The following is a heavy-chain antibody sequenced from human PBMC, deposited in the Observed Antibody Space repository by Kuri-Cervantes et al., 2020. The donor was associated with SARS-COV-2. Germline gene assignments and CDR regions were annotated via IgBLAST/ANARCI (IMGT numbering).Heavy chain of an antibody. CDR2: ISGNSNEI. Sequence: GGSLRLSCAASGFTFSDYSMNWVRQAPGKGLEWVSYISGNSNEIRYADSVKGRFTISRDSAKNSLYLQMNSLRDEDTAVYYCARDKDWAFDYWGQGTLVTVSS. J-gene: IGHJ4*02. CDR3: ARDKDWAFDY. CDR1: GFTFSDYS. D-gene: IGHD2-21*01. V-gene: IGHV3-48*02.